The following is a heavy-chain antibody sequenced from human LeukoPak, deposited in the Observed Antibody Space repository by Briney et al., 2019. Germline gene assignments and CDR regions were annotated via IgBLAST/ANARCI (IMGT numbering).Heavy chain of an antibody. V-gene: IGHV4-39*07. CDR1: GGSISSSTYY. D-gene: IGHD2-15*01. CDR2: IYYSGNT. Sequence: SETLSLTCTVSGGSISSSTYYWGWIRQPPGKGLEWIGTIYYSGNTYCNPSLKSRVTISVDTSKNQFSLRLRSVTAADTAVYYCARGFGGHTMDVWGQGTTVTVSS. CDR3: ARGFGGHTMDV. J-gene: IGHJ6*02.